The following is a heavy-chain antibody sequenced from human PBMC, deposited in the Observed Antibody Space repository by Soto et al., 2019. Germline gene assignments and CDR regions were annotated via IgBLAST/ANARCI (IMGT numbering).Heavy chain of an antibody. D-gene: IGHD6-13*01. V-gene: IGHV1-69*13. Sequence: SVKVSCKASGGTFSSYAISWVRQAPGQGLEWMGGIIPIFGTANYAQKFQGRVTITADESTSTAYMELSSLRSEDTAVYYCARERNTGYSSSWNPGYYGMDVWGQGTTVTVS. CDR1: GGTFSSYA. J-gene: IGHJ6*02. CDR2: IIPIFGTA. CDR3: ARERNTGYSSSWNPGYYGMDV.